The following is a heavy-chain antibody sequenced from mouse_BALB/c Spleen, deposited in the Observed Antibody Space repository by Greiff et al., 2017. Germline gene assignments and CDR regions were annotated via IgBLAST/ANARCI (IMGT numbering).Heavy chain of an antibody. CDR2: ISSGSSTI. D-gene: IGHD1-1*01. CDR1: GFTFSSFG. V-gene: IGHV5-17*02. Sequence: EVKVVESGGGLVQPGGSRKLSCAASGFTFSSFGMHWVRQAPEKGLAWVAYISSGSSTIYYADTVKGRFTISRDNPKNTLFLQMTSLRSEDTAMYYCARSAVVVRGGAMDYWGQGTSVTVSS. CDR3: ARSAVVVRGGAMDY. J-gene: IGHJ4*01.